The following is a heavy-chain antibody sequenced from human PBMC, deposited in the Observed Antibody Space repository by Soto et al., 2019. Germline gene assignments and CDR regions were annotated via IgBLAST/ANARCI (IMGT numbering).Heavy chain of an antibody. Sequence: ASVKVSCKASGGTFSSYAISWVRQAPGQGLEWMGGIIPIFGTANYAQKFQGRVTITADESTSTAYMELSSLRSEDTAVYYCARESGDSSGYYYALGTFPFDYWGQGTLVTVSS. V-gene: IGHV1-69*13. D-gene: IGHD3-22*01. J-gene: IGHJ4*02. CDR2: IIPIFGTA. CDR1: GGTFSSYA. CDR3: ARESGDSSGYYYALGTFPFDY.